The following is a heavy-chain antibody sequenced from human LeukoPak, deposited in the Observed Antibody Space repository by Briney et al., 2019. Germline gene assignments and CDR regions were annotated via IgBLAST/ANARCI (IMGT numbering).Heavy chain of an antibody. CDR3: ARGDWNYFFDY. CDR2: IYYSGST. J-gene: IGHJ4*02. V-gene: IGHV4-39*07. CDR1: GGSISSSSYY. Sequence: SETLSLTCTVSGGSISSSSYYWGWIRQPPGKGLGWIGSIYYSGSTYYNPSLKSRVTISVDTSKNQFSLKLSSVTAADTAVYYCARGDWNYFFDYWGQGTLVTVSS. D-gene: IGHD1-7*01.